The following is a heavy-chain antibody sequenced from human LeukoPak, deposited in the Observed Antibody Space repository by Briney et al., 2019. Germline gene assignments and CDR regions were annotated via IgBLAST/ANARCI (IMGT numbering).Heavy chain of an antibody. CDR3: AREGSSIAARNSFDY. CDR2: IIPIFGTA. V-gene: IGHV1-69*05. CDR1: GGTFSSYA. Sequence: GASVKVSCKASGGTFSSYAISWVRQAPGQGLEWVGGIIPIFGTANYAQKFQGRVTITTDESTSTAYMELSSLRSEDTAVYYCAREGSSIAARNSFDYWGQGTLVTVSS. D-gene: IGHD6-6*01. J-gene: IGHJ4*02.